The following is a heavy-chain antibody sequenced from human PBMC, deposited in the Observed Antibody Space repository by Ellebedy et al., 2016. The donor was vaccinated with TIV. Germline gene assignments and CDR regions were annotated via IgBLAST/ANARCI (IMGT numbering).Heavy chain of an antibody. CDR1: GYSFSGYY. D-gene: IGHD2-21*02. V-gene: IGHV1-2*02. CDR2: INPKNGGT. J-gene: IGHJ4*02. Sequence: AASVKVSCKASGYSFSGYYMHWVRQALGQGLEWMGWINPKNGGTNYAQKFQGRVTMTRDTSISTAYMELSWLRSDDTAVYYCARDGACGGDCYGDNYWGQGSLVTVSS. CDR3: ARDGACGGDCYGDNY.